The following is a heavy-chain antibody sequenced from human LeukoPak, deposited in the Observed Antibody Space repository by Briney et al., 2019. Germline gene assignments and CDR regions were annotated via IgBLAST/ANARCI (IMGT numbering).Heavy chain of an antibody. CDR3: AREDPQTTVPEGMDV. CDR2: IYYTGTT. J-gene: IGHJ6*02. Sequence: SETLSLTCSVSGGSISTYYWSWIRQLPGKGLEWIGYIYYTGTTNYNPSLRSRVTISVDTSRNQFPLRLSSVTAADTAVYYCAREDPQTTVPEGMDVWGHGTTVILPS. V-gene: IGHV4-59*01. CDR1: GGSISTYY. D-gene: IGHD4-17*01.